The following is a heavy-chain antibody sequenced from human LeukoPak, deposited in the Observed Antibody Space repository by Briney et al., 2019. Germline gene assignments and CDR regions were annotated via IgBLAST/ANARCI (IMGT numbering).Heavy chain of an antibody. D-gene: IGHD1-14*01. CDR2: IKEDGSEK. Sequence: GGSLRLSCAASGFTFSRNWMTWVRQAPGKGLQWVASIKEDGSEKYYVDSVKGRFTISRDNVKNSLFLQMNSLRIEDTAMYYCARDQPRITNDFRGQGTLVTVSS. CDR3: ARDQPRITNDF. CDR1: GFTFSRNW. V-gene: IGHV3-7*01. J-gene: IGHJ4*02.